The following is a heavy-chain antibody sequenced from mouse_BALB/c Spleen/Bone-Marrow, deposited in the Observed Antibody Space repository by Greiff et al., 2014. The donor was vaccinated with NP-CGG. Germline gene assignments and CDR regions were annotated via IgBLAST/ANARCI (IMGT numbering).Heavy chain of an antibody. CDR1: GYTFTSYW. CDR2: IFPGTVTP. CDR3: ARRGYGYLDY. J-gene: IGHJ2*01. D-gene: IGHD2-10*02. Sequence: QVQLQQSGAELVKPGASVKLSCETSGYTFTSYWIQWVKQRPGQGLGWIGEIFPGTVTPYYNEKFKGKATLTIDTSSSTASMQLSSLTSEDSAVYFCARRGYGYLDYWGQGTTLTVSS. V-gene: IGHV1S132*01.